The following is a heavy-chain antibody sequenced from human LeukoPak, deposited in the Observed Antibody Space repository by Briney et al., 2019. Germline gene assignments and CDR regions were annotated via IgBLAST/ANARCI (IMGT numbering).Heavy chain of an antibody. CDR1: GGSLSSYY. D-gene: IGHD1-1*01. J-gene: IGHJ4*03. Sequence: SETLSLTCAVYGGSLSSYYWSWIRQSPGKGLEWIAEINHRGDTNYNPSVKSRVTISVDTSKNQFSLKVTSLTAADTAVYYCARGPTISETGYFDYWGQGTLVTASS. CDR3: ARGPTISETGYFDY. V-gene: IGHV4-34*01. CDR2: INHRGDT.